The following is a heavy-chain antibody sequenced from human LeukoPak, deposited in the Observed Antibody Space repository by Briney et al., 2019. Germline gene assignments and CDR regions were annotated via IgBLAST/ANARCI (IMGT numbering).Heavy chain of an antibody. V-gene: IGHV1-2*02. CDR3: AREFVAVACTRFFQH. J-gene: IGHJ1*01. CDR2: INPNSGGT. CDR1: GYTFTGYY. D-gene: IGHD6-19*01. Sequence: GASVKVSCKASGYTFTGYYMHWLRQAPGQGLEWMGWINPNSGGTNYAQKFQGRVTMTRDTSISTAYMELSRLRSDDTAVDYCAREFVAVACTRFFQHWGQGTLVTVSS.